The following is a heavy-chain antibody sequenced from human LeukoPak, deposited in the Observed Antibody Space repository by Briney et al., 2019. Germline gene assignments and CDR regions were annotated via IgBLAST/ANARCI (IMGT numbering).Heavy chain of an antibody. V-gene: IGHV3-21*04. Sequence: GGSLRLSCAASGFTFSSYSMNWVRQAPGKGLEWVSSISSSSSYIYYADSVKGRFTISRDNSKNTLYLQMNSLRAEDTAVYYCAKDFQYYDILTGYPNWFDPWGQGTLVTVSS. CDR1: GFTFSSYS. CDR3: AKDFQYYDILTGYPNWFDP. J-gene: IGHJ5*02. CDR2: ISSSSSYI. D-gene: IGHD3-9*01.